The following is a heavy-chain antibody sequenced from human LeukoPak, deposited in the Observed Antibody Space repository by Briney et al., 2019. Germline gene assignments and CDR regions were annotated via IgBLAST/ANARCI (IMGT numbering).Heavy chain of an antibody. CDR1: GFTFSSYG. D-gene: IGHD6-19*01. Sequence: GRSLRLSCAASGFTFSSYGMHWVRQAPGKGLEWVAVIWYDGSNKYYADSVKGRFTISRDNSKNTLYLQMNSLRAEDTAVYYCARADGWLVGVPYWGQGTLVTVSS. V-gene: IGHV3-33*01. J-gene: IGHJ4*02. CDR3: ARADGWLVGVPY. CDR2: IWYDGSNK.